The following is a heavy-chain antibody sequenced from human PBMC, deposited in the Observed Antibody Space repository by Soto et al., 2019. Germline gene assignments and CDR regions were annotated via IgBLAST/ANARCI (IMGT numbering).Heavy chain of an antibody. CDR1: GFTFDDYA. D-gene: IGHD2-15*01. Sequence: EVQLVESGGGLVQPGRSLRLSCAASGFTFDDYAMHWVRQAPGKGLEWVSGISWNSGSIGYADSVKGRFTISRNNAKNSLYLQMNRLRAEDTALYYCAKAGPRYCSGGSCPYYFGYWGQGTLVTVSS. J-gene: IGHJ4*02. CDR2: ISWNSGSI. V-gene: IGHV3-9*01. CDR3: AKAGPRYCSGGSCPYYFGY.